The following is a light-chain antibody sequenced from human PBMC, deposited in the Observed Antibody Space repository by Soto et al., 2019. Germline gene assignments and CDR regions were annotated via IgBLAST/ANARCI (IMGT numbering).Light chain of an antibody. CDR1: YIVSSIY. CDR2: VAS. CDR3: QQYGISPQT. J-gene: IGKJ1*01. Sequence: EIVLTQSPGTLSLSPGEGATLSCRASYIVSSIYLVWYQQKFGQLPGLLIFVASRGATGIPDRLSGSGSGTVFPFTISRLEPEDFEVYYCQQYGISPQTFGKGTKVDIK. V-gene: IGKV3-20*01.